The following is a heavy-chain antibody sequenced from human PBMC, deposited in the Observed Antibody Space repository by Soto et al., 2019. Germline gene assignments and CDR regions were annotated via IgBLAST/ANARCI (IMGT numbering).Heavy chain of an antibody. CDR3: ARVGILVVPAARSDFQH. J-gene: IGHJ1*01. CDR1: GYTFTSYG. D-gene: IGHD2-2*01. CDR2: ISAYNGNT. Sequence: QVQLVQSGAEVKKPGASVKVSCKASGYTFTSYGISWVRQAPGQGLEWMGWISAYNGNTNYAQKLQGRVTMTTDTSTSTAYLELRSLRSDDTAVYYCARVGILVVPAARSDFQHWGQGTLVTVSS. V-gene: IGHV1-18*01.